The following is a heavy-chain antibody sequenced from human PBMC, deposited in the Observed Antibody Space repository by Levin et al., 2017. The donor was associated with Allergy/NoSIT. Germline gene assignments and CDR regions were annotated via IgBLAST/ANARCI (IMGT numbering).Heavy chain of an antibody. CDR3: AALTTVTTGWFDP. CDR2: FSEDGSSK. D-gene: IGHD4-17*01. CDR1: GFTLSSYG. V-gene: IGHV3-30*03. Sequence: GESLKISCAASGFTLSSYGMHWVRQAPGKGLEWVALFSEDGSSKYYADAVKGRFTISRDTSKNTLYLQMNSLRPEDTAMYYCAALTTVTTGWFDPWGQGTLVTVSS. J-gene: IGHJ5*02.